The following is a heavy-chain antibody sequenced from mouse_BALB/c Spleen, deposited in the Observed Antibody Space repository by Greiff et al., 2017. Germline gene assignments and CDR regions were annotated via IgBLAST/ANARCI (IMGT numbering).Heavy chain of an antibody. D-gene: IGHD1-1*01. J-gene: IGHJ1*01. V-gene: IGHV1-7*01. CDR3: AIITTVVARYFDV. Sequence: QVHVKQSGAELAKPGASVKMSCKASGYTFTSYWMHWVKQRPGQGLEWIGYINPSTGYTEYNQKFKDKATLTADKSSSTAYMQLSSLTSEDSAVYYCAIITTVVARYFDVWGAGTTVTVSS. CDR2: INPSTGYT. CDR1: GYTFTSYW.